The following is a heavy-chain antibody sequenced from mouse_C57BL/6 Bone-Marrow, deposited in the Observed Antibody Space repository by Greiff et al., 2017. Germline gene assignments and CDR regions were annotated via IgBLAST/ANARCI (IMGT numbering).Heavy chain of an antibody. CDR1: GYTFTSYW. CDR3: AREYDPWFAY. D-gene: IGHD2-10*02. CDR2: IDPNSGGT. J-gene: IGHJ3*01. V-gene: IGHV1-72*01. Sequence: QVQLQQPVAELVKPGASVKLSCKASGYTFTSYWMHWVKQRPGRGLEWIGRIDPNSGGTKYNEKFKSKATLSIDKPSSTAYMQRSSLTSEDSAVYYGAREYDPWFAYWGQGTLVTVSA.